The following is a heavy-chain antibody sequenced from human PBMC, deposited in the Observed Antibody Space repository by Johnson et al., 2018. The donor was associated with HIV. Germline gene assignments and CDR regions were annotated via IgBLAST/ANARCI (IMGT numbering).Heavy chain of an antibody. Sequence: QVQLVESGGGVVRPGGSLRLSCAASGFTFDDYGMSWVRQVPGKGLEWVSVIYSGGSTYYADSVKGRFTISRDNAKNSLYLQMNSLRAEDTAVYYCAKATTGSDACDIWGQGTMVTVSS. CDR3: AKATTGSDACDI. D-gene: IGHD1-1*01. CDR2: IYSGGST. V-gene: IGHV3-NL1*01. CDR1: GFTFDDYG. J-gene: IGHJ3*02.